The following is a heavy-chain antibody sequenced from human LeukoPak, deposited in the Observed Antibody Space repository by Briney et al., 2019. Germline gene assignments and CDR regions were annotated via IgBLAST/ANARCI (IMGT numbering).Heavy chain of an antibody. CDR2: INPSGGST. Sequence: GASVKVSCKASGYTFTSYYMHWVRQAPGQGLEWMGIINPSGGSTSYAQKFQGRVTMTRDTSTSTVYMELSSLRSEDTAVYYCARGHEGFGELGSWFDPWGQGTLVTVFS. D-gene: IGHD3-10*01. CDR3: ARGHEGFGELGSWFDP. J-gene: IGHJ5*02. V-gene: IGHV1-46*01. CDR1: GYTFTSYY.